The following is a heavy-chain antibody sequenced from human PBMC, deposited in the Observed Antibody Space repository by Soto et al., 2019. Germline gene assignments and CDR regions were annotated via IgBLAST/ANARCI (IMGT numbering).Heavy chain of an antibody. CDR3: ARGATIFGVVIWTRNWFDP. CDR1: GGSFSGYY. V-gene: IGHV4-34*01. J-gene: IGHJ5*02. CDR2: INHSGST. Sequence: NPSETLSLTCAVYGGSFSGYYWSWIRQPPGKGLEWIGEINHSGSTNYNPSLKSRVTISVDTSKNQFSLKLSSVTAADTAVYYCARGATIFGVVIWTRNWFDPWGQGTLVTVSS. D-gene: IGHD3-3*01.